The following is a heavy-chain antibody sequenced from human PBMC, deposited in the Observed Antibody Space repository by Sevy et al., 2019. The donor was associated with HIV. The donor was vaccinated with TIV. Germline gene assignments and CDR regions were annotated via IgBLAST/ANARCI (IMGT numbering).Heavy chain of an antibody. CDR2: MNWKGDNT. Sequence: GGSLRLSCVASGFTFSDYAMSWVRQPPGKGLEWVSSMNWKGDNTGYADSLKGQFTISRDSTKNSLFLQINSLRVEDTALYYCARNTYYYDSTGYGAFDLWGQGTMVTVSS. J-gene: IGHJ3*01. CDR1: GFTFSDYA. V-gene: IGHV3-20*04. CDR3: ARNTYYYDSTGYGAFDL. D-gene: IGHD3-22*01.